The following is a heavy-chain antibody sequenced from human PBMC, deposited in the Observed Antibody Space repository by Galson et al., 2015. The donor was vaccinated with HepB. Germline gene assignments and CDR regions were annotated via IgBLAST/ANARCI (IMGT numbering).Heavy chain of an antibody. J-gene: IGHJ4*02. D-gene: IGHD4-17*01. CDR2: ISGSGGST. Sequence: SLRLSCAASGFTFSSYAMSWVRQAPGKGLEWVSAISGSGGSTYYADSVKGRFTISRDNSKNTLYLQMNSLRAEDTAVYYCAKIGSPYGDYPNFDYWGQGTLVTVSS. CDR3: AKIGSPYGDYPNFDY. CDR1: GFTFSSYA. V-gene: IGHV3-23*01.